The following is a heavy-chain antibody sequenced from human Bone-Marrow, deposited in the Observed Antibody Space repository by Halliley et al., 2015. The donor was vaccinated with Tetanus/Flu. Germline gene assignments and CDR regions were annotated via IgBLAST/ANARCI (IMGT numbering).Heavy chain of an antibody. CDR3: AREGVGGPRYYAMDD. D-gene: IGHD3-16*01. J-gene: IGHJ6*02. CDR1: GASMSDFY. V-gene: IGHV4-59*01. CDR2: IYYTGST. Sequence: TLSLTCSVSGASMSDFYWSWLRQPPGKALEWIGYIYYTGSTNHNPSLRNRVTISVDRSKNQFSLKLTSVTAADTAIYYCAREGVGGPRYYAMDDWGQGTTVTVSS.